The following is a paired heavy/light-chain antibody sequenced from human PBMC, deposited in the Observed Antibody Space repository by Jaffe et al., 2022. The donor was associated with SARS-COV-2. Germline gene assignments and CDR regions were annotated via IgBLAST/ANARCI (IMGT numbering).Light chain of an antibody. CDR2: DTN. J-gene: IGLJ2*01. CDR1: TGAVTSGHY. V-gene: IGLV7-46*01. Sequence: QAVVTQEPSLTVSPGGTVTLTCGSSTGAVTSGHYPYWFQQKPGQAPRTLVYDTNNKHSWTPARFSGSLLGDKAALTLSGAQPEDEADYYCLLSYSVGRPWVFGGGTKLTVL. CDR3: LLSYSVGRPWV.
Heavy chain of an antibody. D-gene: IGHD2-15*01. Sequence: QVQLVQSGPEVKKPGASVKVSCKTSGYSFSMSGITWVRQAPGQGLEWMGWINTYNGNTNYAQHLQDRLTITTDTATNTAYLELRRLRSDDSAVYYCVKYDFRWSGNFDYWGQGTLVTVSS. V-gene: IGHV1-18*01. CDR3: VKYDFRWSGNFDY. J-gene: IGHJ4*02. CDR2: INTYNGNT. CDR1: GYSFSMSG.